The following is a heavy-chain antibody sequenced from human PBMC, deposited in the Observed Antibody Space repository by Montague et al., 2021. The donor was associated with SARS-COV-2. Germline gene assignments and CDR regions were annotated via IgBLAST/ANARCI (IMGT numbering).Heavy chain of an antibody. Sequence: SETLSLTCTVYGGSLSSYYWSWIRQLPGKGLEWIGEIFHTGTTNYNPSLESRVTMSIDTSKKQFSLNLTSMTAADTAVYYCARTFDVFKHDNWGQGTLVAVSS. CDR1: GGSLSSYY. CDR2: IFHTGTT. CDR3: ARTFDVFKHDN. V-gene: IGHV4-34*12. J-gene: IGHJ4*02. D-gene: IGHD3-10*02.